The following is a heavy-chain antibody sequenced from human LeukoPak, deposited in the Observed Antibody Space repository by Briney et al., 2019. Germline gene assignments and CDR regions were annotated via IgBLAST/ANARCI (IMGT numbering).Heavy chain of an antibody. Sequence: GGSLRLSCAASGFSFSSHAMHWVRQAPGKGLEWVAFISYDGSTKTYADSVKGRFTTSRDISLHLQMNSLRAEDTAVYYCAKDRRTYYYDSSGYRYFDYWGQGTLVTVSS. D-gene: IGHD3-22*01. V-gene: IGHV3-30*02. CDR1: GFSFSSHA. CDR3: AKDRRTYYYDSSGYRYFDY. CDR2: ISYDGSTK. J-gene: IGHJ4*02.